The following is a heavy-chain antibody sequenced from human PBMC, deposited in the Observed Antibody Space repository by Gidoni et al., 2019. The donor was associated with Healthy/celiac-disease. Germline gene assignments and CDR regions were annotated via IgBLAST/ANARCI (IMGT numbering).Heavy chain of an antibody. CDR1: GYSFTSYW. J-gene: IGHJ4*02. CDR2: IDPSDSYT. V-gene: IGHV5-10-1*01. D-gene: IGHD2-15*01. Sequence: RISCKGSGYSFTSYWISWVRQMPGKGLEWMGRIDPSDSYTNYSPSFQGHVTISADKSISTAYLQWSSLKASDTAMYYCARDYCSGGSCYYVVDYWGQGTLVTVSS. CDR3: ARDYCSGGSCYYVVDY.